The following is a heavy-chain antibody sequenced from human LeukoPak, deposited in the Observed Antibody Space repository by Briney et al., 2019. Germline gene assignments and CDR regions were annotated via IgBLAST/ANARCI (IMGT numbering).Heavy chain of an antibody. V-gene: IGHV4-39*01. CDR1: GDSISSSSYC. J-gene: IGHJ3*02. CDR2: IYNSANT. CDR3: ARHSRSAYTGYENAFDI. D-gene: IGHD5-12*01. Sequence: SETLSLTCTVSGDSISSSSYCWDWIRQPPGKGLEWIGNIYNSANTHYNPSLKHRITMSVDTSKSQFSLKLNSVTAADTGIYYFARHSRSAYTGYENAFDIWGQGTMVTVSS.